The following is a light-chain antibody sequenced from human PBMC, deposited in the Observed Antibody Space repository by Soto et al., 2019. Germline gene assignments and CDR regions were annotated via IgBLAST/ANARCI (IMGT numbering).Light chain of an antibody. CDR2: AAS. CDR3: QQLNSYPRT. V-gene: IGKV1-9*01. Sequence: IQLTQSPSSLSASAGDTVTITCRASQDISTYLAWYQQKPGKAPKLLIHAASTLQSGVPSRFRGSGSGTDFTLTISSLQPEDFATYYCQQLNSYPRTFGPGTKVDIK. J-gene: IGKJ3*01. CDR1: QDISTY.